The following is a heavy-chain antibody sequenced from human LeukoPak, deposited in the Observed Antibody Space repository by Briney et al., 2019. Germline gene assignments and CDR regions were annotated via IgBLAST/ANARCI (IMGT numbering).Heavy chain of an antibody. Sequence: GGSLRLSRAASGFTFSSYDIHWVRQATGKGLEWVSAIGTAGDTYYPGSVKGRFTISRENAKNSLYLQMNSLRAGDTAVYYCARIHGLGFRLYFDLWGRGTLVTVSS. CDR1: GFTFSSYD. D-gene: IGHD5-24*01. J-gene: IGHJ2*01. CDR2: IGTAGDT. CDR3: ARIHGLGFRLYFDL. V-gene: IGHV3-13*01.